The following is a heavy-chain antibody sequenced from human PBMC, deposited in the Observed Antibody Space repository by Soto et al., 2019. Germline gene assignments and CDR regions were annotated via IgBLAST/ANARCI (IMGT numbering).Heavy chain of an antibody. Sequence: SQTLSLTGAISGGSVSRNSAVWNWIRQSPSRGLEWLGRTYYRSQWHYEYAVFVQSRISIDPDTSKNQFSLQLNSVTPEDTAVYYCVRLVGNSWLDHWGQGTLVTVSS. D-gene: IGHD3-9*01. V-gene: IGHV6-1*01. CDR2: TYYRSQWHY. J-gene: IGHJ4*02. CDR3: VRLVGNSWLDH. CDR1: GGSVSRNSAV.